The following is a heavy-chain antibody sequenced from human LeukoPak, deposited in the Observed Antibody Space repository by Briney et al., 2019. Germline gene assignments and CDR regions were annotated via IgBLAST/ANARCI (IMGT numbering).Heavy chain of an antibody. CDR1: GGSISSSNW. CDR3: AREVPDYVWGSYRYFYYLDY. CDR2: IYHSGST. D-gene: IGHD3-16*02. Sequence: SETLSLTCAVSGGSISSSNWRSWVRQPPGKGLEWIGEIYHSGSTNYNPSLKSRVTISVDKSKNQFSLKLSSVTAADTAVYYCAREVPDYVWGSYRYFYYLDYWGQGTLVTVSS. J-gene: IGHJ4*02. V-gene: IGHV4-4*02.